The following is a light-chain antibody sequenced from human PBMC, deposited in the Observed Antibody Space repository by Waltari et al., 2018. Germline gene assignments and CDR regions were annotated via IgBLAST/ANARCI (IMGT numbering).Light chain of an antibody. Sequence: DIVMTQSPDSLAVSLGEKATINCKSSQCVFHSSYNKNYLAWYQQKPGQPPNLLIYWASTRESGVPDRFSGSESGTDFTLTISSLQAEDVAVYYCQQYFSAPWTFGQGTRVEIK. CDR1: QCVFHSSYNKNY. V-gene: IGKV4-1*01. CDR2: WAS. J-gene: IGKJ1*01. CDR3: QQYFSAPWT.